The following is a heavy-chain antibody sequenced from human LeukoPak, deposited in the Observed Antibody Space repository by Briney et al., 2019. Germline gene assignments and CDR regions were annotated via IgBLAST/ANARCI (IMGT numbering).Heavy chain of an antibody. V-gene: IGHV3-30*18. D-gene: IGHD3-22*01. CDR2: ISYDGSNK. Sequence: GGSLRLSCAASGFTFSSYGMHWVRQAPGKGLEWVAVISYDGSNKYYADSVKGRFTISRDNSKNTLYLQMNSLRAEDTAVYYCAKDLLYDSSDHWGQGTLVTVSS. CDR1: GFTFSSYG. J-gene: IGHJ4*02. CDR3: AKDLLYDSSDH.